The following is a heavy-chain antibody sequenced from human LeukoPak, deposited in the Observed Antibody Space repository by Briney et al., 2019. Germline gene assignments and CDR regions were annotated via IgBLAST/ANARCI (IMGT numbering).Heavy chain of an antibody. Sequence: ASVKVSCKASGYTFTSYYMHWVRQAPGQGLEWMGLINPSGGSTSYAQKFQGRVTMTRDTSTSTVYMELSSLRSEDTAVYYCARAPGNYLYGGRYYFDYWGQGTLVTVSS. J-gene: IGHJ4*02. CDR1: GYTFTSYY. D-gene: IGHD4-23*01. CDR3: ARAPGNYLYGGRYYFDY. CDR2: INPSGGST. V-gene: IGHV1-46*01.